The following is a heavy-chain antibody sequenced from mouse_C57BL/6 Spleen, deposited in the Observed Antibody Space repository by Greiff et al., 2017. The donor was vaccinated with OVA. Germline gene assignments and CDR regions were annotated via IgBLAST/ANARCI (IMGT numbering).Heavy chain of an antibody. V-gene: IGHV1-52*01. CDR1: GYTFTSYW. J-gene: IGHJ4*01. CDR3: ARGLFYEGYYDGDY. CDR2: IDPSDSET. D-gene: IGHD2-3*01. Sequence: VQLQQPGAELVRPGSSVKLSCKASGYTFTSYWMHWVKRRPIQGLEWIGNIDPSDSETHYNQKFKDKATLTVDKSSSTAYMQLSSLTSEDSAVCYGARGLFYEGYYDGDYWGQGTSVTVSS.